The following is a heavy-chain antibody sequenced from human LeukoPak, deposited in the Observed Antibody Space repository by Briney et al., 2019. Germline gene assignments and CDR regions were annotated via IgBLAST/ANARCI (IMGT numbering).Heavy chain of an antibody. CDR1: GFTFSSYG. Sequence: GGSLRLSCAASGFTFSSYGMHWVRQAPDKGLEWEAVMPNDRRNNYYAESVKGRFTISRDNSKNTLYLQMNSLRAEDTAVYYCARDGSSGYYYGLLDYWGQGTLVTVSS. J-gene: IGHJ4*02. V-gene: IGHV3-30*03. CDR3: ARDGSSGYYYGLLDY. CDR2: MPNDRRNN. D-gene: IGHD3-22*01.